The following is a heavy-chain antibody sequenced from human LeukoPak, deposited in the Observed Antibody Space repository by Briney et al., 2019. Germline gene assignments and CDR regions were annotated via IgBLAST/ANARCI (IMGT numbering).Heavy chain of an antibody. Sequence: PSETLSLTCTVSGGSISSGGYYWSWIRQHPGKGLEWIGYIYYSGSTYYNPSLKSRVTISVDTSKNQFSLKLSSVTAADTAVYYCAIWFGDGGYFDYWGQGTLVTVSS. J-gene: IGHJ4*02. CDR2: IYYSGST. V-gene: IGHV4-31*03. CDR3: AIWFGDGGYFDY. CDR1: GGSISSGGYY. D-gene: IGHD3-10*01.